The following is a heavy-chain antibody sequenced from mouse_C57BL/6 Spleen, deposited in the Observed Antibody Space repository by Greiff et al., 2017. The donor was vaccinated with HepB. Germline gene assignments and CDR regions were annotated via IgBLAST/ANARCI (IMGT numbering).Heavy chain of an antibody. V-gene: IGHV1-82*01. J-gene: IGHJ4*01. CDR3: ARHYGSSYYAMDY. Sequence: VQLQQSGPELVKPGASVKISCKASGYAFSSYWMNWVKQRPGKGLEWIGRIYPGDGDTNYNGKFKGKATLTADKSSSTAYMQLSSLTSEDSAVYFCARHYGSSYYAMDYWGQGTSVTVSS. CDR1: GYAFSSYW. CDR2: IYPGDGDT. D-gene: IGHD1-1*01.